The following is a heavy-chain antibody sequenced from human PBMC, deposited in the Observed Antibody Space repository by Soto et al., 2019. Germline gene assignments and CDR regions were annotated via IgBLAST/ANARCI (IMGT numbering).Heavy chain of an antibody. CDR3: ARQPWLVRSDAFDL. V-gene: IGHV1-8*01. CDR1: GYTFTSYD. Sequence: QVQLVQSGAEVKKPGASVKVSCKASGYTFTSYDINWVRQATGQGLEWMGWMNPNSGNTGYAQKIQGRVTMTRNTSISTAYMELSSLRSEDTAVYYCARQPWLVRSDAFDLWGQGTMVTVSS. CDR2: MNPNSGNT. J-gene: IGHJ3*01. D-gene: IGHD6-19*01.